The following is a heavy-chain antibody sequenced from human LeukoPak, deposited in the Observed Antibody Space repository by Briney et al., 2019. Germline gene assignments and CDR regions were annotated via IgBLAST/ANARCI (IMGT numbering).Heavy chain of an antibody. Sequence: KPSETLSLTCTVPGGSISSGFYWGWIRQPPGKGREWIGYINYRGSTYYKPSLKSRVTISVDTSKNQFSLKLTSVTAADTAVYYCTRLPQGGFSYGPLDVWGQGTTVTVSS. CDR1: GGSISSGFY. D-gene: IGHD5-18*01. V-gene: IGHV4-39*01. J-gene: IGHJ6*02. CDR3: TRLPQGGFSYGPLDV. CDR2: INYRGST.